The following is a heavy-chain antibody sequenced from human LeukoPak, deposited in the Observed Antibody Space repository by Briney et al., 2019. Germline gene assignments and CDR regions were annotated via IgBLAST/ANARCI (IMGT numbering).Heavy chain of an antibody. CDR2: ISGSGGST. Sequence: PGGSLRLSCAPSGFTFSDYAMSWVRQAPGKGLEWVSGISGSGGSTYYADSVTGRFTISRDNSKNTVYLQMNSLRAEDTAVYYCANLWYFGSGSSPYFDYWGQGTLVTVSS. V-gene: IGHV3-23*01. CDR3: ANLWYFGSGSSPYFDY. D-gene: IGHD3-10*01. CDR1: GFTFSDYA. J-gene: IGHJ4*02.